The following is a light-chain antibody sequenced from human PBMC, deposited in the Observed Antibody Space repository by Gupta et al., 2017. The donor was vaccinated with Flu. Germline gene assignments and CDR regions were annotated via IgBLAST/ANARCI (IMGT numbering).Light chain of an antibody. J-gene: IGKJ5*01. CDR2: DAS. Sequence: ELVLTKSPAPLPFPPGERATLSCRASQGVSSYLAWYQQKPGQAPRLLIYDASNRATGIPARFSGSGPGTDFTLTISSLEPEDFAVYYCQQRSNCPITFGQGTRLDIK. CDR1: QGVSSY. CDR3: QQRSNCPIT. V-gene: IGKV3D-11*01.